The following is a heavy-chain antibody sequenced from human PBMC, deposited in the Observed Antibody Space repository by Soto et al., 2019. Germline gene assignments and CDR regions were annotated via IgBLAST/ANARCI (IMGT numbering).Heavy chain of an antibody. Sequence: EVQLLESGGGLVQPGGSLRLSCAASGFTFSSYAMSWVRQAPGKGLEWVSAISGSGGSTYYADSVKGRFTISRDNSKNTLYLQVNSLRAEDTAVYYCPKDLRAIIAEGGLWGQGTLVTVSS. CDR2: ISGSGGST. V-gene: IGHV3-23*01. CDR1: GFTFSSYA. J-gene: IGHJ4*02. D-gene: IGHD6-19*01. CDR3: PKDLRAIIAEGGL.